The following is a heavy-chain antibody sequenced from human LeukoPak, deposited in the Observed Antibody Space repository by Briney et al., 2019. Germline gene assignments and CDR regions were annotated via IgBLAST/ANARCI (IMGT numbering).Heavy chain of an antibody. CDR2: IYYSGST. V-gene: IGHV4-30-4*01. CDR1: GGSISSGDYY. Sequence: PSETLYLTCTVSGGSISSGDYYWSWIRQPPGKGLEWIGYIYYSGSTYYNPSLKSRVTISVDTSKNQFSLKLSSVTAADTAVYYCARAHSSSWFHPPFDYWGQGTLVTVSS. D-gene: IGHD6-13*01. CDR3: ARAHSSSWFHPPFDY. J-gene: IGHJ4*02.